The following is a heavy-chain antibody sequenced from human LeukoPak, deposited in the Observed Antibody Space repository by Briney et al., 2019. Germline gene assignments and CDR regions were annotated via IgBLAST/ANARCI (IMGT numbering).Heavy chain of an antibody. CDR2: INPNSGGT. Sequence: ASVKVSCKASGYTFTDYYMHWVRQAPGQGLKWMGWINPNSGGTNFAQKFQGRVAMTRDTSISTAYMELGSLRSDDTAVYYCARARWQLVPYFDSWGQGTLDTVSS. J-gene: IGHJ4*02. CDR3: ARARWQLVPYFDS. CDR1: GYTFTDYY. V-gene: IGHV1-2*02. D-gene: IGHD6-6*01.